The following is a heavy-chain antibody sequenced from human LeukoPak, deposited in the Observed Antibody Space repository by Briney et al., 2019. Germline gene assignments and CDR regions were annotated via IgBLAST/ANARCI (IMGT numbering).Heavy chain of an antibody. Sequence: PGGSLRLSCAASRFTFSSYAMSWVRQAPGKGLEWVSAISGSGGSTYYADSVKGRFTISRDNSKNTLYLQMNSLRAEDTAVYYCATSPAVADDDRDYWGQGTLVTVSS. J-gene: IGHJ4*02. D-gene: IGHD6-19*01. CDR2: ISGSGGST. V-gene: IGHV3-23*01. CDR1: RFTFSSYA. CDR3: ATSPAVADDDRDY.